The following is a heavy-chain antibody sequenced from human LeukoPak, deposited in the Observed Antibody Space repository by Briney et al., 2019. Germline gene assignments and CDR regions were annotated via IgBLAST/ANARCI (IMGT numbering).Heavy chain of an antibody. V-gene: IGHV3-20*04. CDR3: ARNGGRRSSWFVY. CDR2: INWNGGST. CDR1: GFTVDEYG. D-gene: IGHD6-13*01. Sequence: PGGALSLSCAASGFTVDEYGMSWVGQAPGTRREGVSCINWNGGSTGSADSVKGRLTISRDNAENSLYLQMNSLRAEYTAVYYCARNGGRRSSWFVYWGQGTLVTASS. J-gene: IGHJ4*02.